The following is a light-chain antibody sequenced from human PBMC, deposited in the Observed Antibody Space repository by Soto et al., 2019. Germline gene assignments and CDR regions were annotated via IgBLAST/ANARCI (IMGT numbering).Light chain of an antibody. CDR2: AAS. CDR3: QQSHSTPLT. Sequence: DIQMTQSPSSLSASVGDRVTITCRASQSISRYLNWYQQKPGTAPKXXIYAASSLQSGVPSRFSGSGSGTDFTLTISSLQPEDFATDYCQQSHSTPLTFGGGTKVDIK. V-gene: IGKV1-39*01. J-gene: IGKJ4*01. CDR1: QSISRY.